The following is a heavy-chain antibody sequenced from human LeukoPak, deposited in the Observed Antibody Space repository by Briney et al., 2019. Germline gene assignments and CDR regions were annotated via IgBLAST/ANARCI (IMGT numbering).Heavy chain of an antibody. CDR2: IYPGDSDT. J-gene: IGHJ4*02. D-gene: IGHD3-22*01. Sequence: GESLKISCKGSGYSFTSYWIGWVRQMPGKGLEWMGIIYPGDSDTRYSPSFQGQVTISADKSISTAYLQWSSLKASDTAMYYCARPYYYDSSGYPLGRGGAFDIWGQGTLVTVSS. CDR3: ARPYYYDSSGYPLGRGGAFDI. CDR1: GYSFTSYW. V-gene: IGHV5-51*01.